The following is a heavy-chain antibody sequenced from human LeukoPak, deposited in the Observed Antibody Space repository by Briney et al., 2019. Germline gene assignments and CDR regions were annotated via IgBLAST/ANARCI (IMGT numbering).Heavy chain of an antibody. Sequence: PGGSLRPSCAASGFSLSDYYMSWIRQAPGMGLEWVAYIGVAVNSAGSVSGRFTISRDSATNLVHLQMNSLRVEDAAVYYCARHRLDASRFQADFDYWGQGTLVTVSS. J-gene: IGHJ4*02. CDR1: GFSLSDYY. CDR2: IGVAV. D-gene: IGHD2-8*01. V-gene: IGHV3-11*01. CDR3: ARHRLDASRFQADFDY.